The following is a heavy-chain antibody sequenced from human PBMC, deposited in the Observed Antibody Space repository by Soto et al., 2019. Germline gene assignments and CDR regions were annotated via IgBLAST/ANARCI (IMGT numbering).Heavy chain of an antibody. D-gene: IGHD3-22*01. CDR2: IYYSGST. CDR1: GGSISSYY. CDR3: ARGGLYTYYYDSSGYGNAFDI. Sequence: TLSLTCTVPGGSISSYYWSWIRQPPGKGLEWIGYIYYSGSTNYNPSLKSRVTISVDTSKNQFSLKLSSVTAADTAVYYCARGGLYTYYYDSSGYGNAFDIWGQGTMGT. V-gene: IGHV4-59*01. J-gene: IGHJ3*02.